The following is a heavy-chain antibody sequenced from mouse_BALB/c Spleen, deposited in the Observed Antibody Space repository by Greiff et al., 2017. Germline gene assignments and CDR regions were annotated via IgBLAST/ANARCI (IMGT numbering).Heavy chain of an antibody. CDR3: ARVVPSYFDY. CDR2: ISYSGST. Sequence: EVKLLESGPGLVKPSQSLSLTCTVTGYSITSDYAWNWIRQFPGNKLEWMGYISYSGSTSYNPSLKSRISITRDTSKNQFFLQLNSVTTEDTATYYCARVVPSYFDYWGQGTTLTVSS. V-gene: IGHV3-2*02. CDR1: GYSITSDYA. D-gene: IGHD1-1*02. J-gene: IGHJ2*01.